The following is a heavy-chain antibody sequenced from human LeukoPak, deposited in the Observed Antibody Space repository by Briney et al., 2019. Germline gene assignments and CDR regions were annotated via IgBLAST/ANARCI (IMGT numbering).Heavy chain of an antibody. CDR3: ARKIAADGRIDY. V-gene: IGHV3-21*01. D-gene: IGHD6-25*01. CDR2: ISGSSSYI. CDR1: GFTFSRYS. J-gene: IGHJ4*02. Sequence: GGSLRLSCAASGFTFSRYSMNWVRQAPGKGLEWVSSISGSSSYIYYADSVKGRFTISRDNAKNSLYLQMNSLRAEDTAVYYCARKIAADGRIDYWGQGTLVTVSS.